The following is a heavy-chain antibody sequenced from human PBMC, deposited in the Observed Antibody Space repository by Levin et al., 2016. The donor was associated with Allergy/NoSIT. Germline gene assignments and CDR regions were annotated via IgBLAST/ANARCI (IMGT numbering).Heavy chain of an antibody. CDR3: ANRPDCASKTCFDY. CDR2: ISGSGGVT. CDR1: GLTFSNIA. J-gene: IGHJ4*02. V-gene: IGHV3-23*01. Sequence: GGSLRLSCAGSGLTFSNIALSWVRQAPGKGLEWLSTISGSGGVTYYADSVRGRFTISRDNSKGTLYLQMDSLRSDDTAVYYCANRPDCASKTCFDYWGQGTLVTVSS. D-gene: IGHD2-21*01.